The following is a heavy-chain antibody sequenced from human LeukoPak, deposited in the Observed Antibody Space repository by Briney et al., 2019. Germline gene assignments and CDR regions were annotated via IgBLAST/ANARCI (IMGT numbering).Heavy chain of an antibody. J-gene: IGHJ4*02. V-gene: IGHV3-30*02. Sequence: GGSLRLSCAASGFTFSSYGMHWVRQAPGKGLEWVAFIRYDGSNKYYVDSVKGRFTISRDNSKNTLYLQMNSLRAEDTAVYYCAKDDDGAQAPFDYWGQGTLVTVSS. CDR3: AKDDDGAQAPFDY. CDR2: IRYDGSNK. D-gene: IGHD4-17*01. CDR1: GFTFSSYG.